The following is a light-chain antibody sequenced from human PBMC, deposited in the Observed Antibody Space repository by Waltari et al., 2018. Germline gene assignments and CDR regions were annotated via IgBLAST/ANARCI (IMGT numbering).Light chain of an antibody. CDR2: FAS. CDR3: MQSLQNSVT. J-gene: IGKJ5*01. V-gene: IGKV2-28*01. Sequence: DILMTQSPVSLSVTPGEPASFSCTSSQSLQHRNGYNYLDWYLQKPGLSPQLLIYFASYRASGVPDRFSGSGSVTDFTLRISRVEAEDVGVYYCMQSLQNSVTFGQGTRLEIK. CDR1: QSLQHRNGYNY.